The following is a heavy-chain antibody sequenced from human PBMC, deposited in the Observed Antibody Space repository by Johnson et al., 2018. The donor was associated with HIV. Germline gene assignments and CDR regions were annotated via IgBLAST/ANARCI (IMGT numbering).Heavy chain of an antibody. D-gene: IGHD1-1*01. Sequence: VQLVESGGGLVQSGGSLRLSCAASGFTFSRYWMSWVRQAPGKGLEWVANIKEDGSEKYYVDSVKGRFTISRDNAKNSLYLQMNSLRAGDTAVYYCARESPGYAFDIWGQGTMVTVSS. CDR1: GFTFSRYW. CDR2: IKEDGSEK. V-gene: IGHV3-7*01. J-gene: IGHJ3*02. CDR3: ARESPGYAFDI.